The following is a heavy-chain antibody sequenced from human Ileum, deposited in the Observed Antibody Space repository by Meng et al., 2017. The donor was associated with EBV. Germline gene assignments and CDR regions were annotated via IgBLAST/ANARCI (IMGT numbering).Heavy chain of an antibody. V-gene: IGHV4-61*01. D-gene: IGHD1-26*01. CDR1: GGSVRRAHSF. Sequence: HVQLQEAGPELVKPSANLSLTCTVPGGSVRRAHSFWTWFRQPPGKGLEWIGYLSNSGSTNYSPPLESRVTISVDASKNQFSLKLSSVTAADTAVYYCAGDPHSGSPHWGQGTLVTVSS. CDR2: LSNSGST. J-gene: IGHJ4*02. CDR3: AGDPHSGSPH.